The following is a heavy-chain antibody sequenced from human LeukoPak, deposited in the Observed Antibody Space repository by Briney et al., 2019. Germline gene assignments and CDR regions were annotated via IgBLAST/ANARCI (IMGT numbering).Heavy chain of an antibody. Sequence: SVKVSCKASGDTLSSNAISWVRQAPGQGLEWMGRIIPSLDITHYAQKFQGRVTITADRFTSKAYVELSSLRFEDTAVYYCARDLGSSRYDFWSGSFSWGQGTLVTVSS. CDR2: IIPSLDIT. CDR1: GDTLSSNA. D-gene: IGHD3-3*01. V-gene: IGHV1-69*04. J-gene: IGHJ4*02. CDR3: ARDLGSSRYDFWSGSFS.